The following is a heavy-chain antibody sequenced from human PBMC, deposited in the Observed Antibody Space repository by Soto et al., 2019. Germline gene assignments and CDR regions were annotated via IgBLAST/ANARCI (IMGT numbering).Heavy chain of an antibody. V-gene: IGHV3-23*01. CDR2: ISGSGGST. CDR3: AKDGRITIFGVVHRRYNWFDP. J-gene: IGHJ5*02. CDR1: GFTFSSYA. Sequence: GGSLRLSCAASGFTFSSYAMSWVRQAPGKGLEWVSAISGSGGSTYYADSVKGRFTISRDNSKNTLYLQMNSLRAEDTAVYYCAKDGRITIFGVVHRRYNWFDPWGQGTLVTVSS. D-gene: IGHD3-3*01.